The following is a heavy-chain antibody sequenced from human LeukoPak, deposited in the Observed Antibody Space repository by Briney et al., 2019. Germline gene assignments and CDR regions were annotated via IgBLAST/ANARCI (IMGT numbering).Heavy chain of an antibody. D-gene: IGHD6-13*01. Sequence: SETLSLTCAVSGGSFSSDNYYWNWIRQPPGKGLEWIGRISYRGSTFYNPSLKSRVTISVDTSKNQFSLELTSVTAADTAVYYCARRSIPAEGSFDPWGRGTLVTVSS. J-gene: IGHJ5*02. CDR2: ISYRGST. V-gene: IGHV4-39*01. CDR1: GGSFSSDNYY. CDR3: ARRSIPAEGSFDP.